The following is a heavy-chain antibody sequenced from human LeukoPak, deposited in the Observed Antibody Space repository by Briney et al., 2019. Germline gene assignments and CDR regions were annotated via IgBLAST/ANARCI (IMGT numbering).Heavy chain of an antibody. Sequence: PGGSLRLSCAASGFTFSSYEMNWVRQAPGKGLERVSYISSSGSTVYYADSVKGRFTISRDNAKNSLYLQMNSLRDEDTAVYYCARVTVGTRSIDYWGQGTLVTVSS. J-gene: IGHJ4*02. CDR3: ARVTVGTRSIDY. CDR1: GFTFSSYE. D-gene: IGHD1-26*01. CDR2: ISSSGSTV. V-gene: IGHV3-48*03.